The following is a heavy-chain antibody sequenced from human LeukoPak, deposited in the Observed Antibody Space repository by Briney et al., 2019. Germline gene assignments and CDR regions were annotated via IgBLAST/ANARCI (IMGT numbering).Heavy chain of an antibody. D-gene: IGHD2-21*02. CDR2: IKQDGSEK. Sequence: GGSLRLSCAASGFTFSSYWMSWVRQAPGKGLEWVANIKQDGSEKYYEDSVKGRFTISRDNAKNSLYLQMNSLRAEDTAVYYCARDRYCGGDCSLWGMDVWGQGTTVTVSS. CDR3: ARDRYCGGDCSLWGMDV. V-gene: IGHV3-7*01. CDR1: GFTFSSYW. J-gene: IGHJ6*02.